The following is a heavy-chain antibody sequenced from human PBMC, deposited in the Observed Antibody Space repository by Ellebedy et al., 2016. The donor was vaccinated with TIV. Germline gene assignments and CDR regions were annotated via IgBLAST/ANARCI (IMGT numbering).Heavy chain of an antibody. V-gene: IGHV1-46*01. CDR1: GYTFTKYY. J-gene: IGHJ4*02. CDR2: INPSGGST. D-gene: IGHD5-12*01. CDR3: ARDLSAYEV. Sequence: ASVKVSCKASGYTFTKYYMTWVRQAPGQGLEWMGIINPSGGSTSHSPKFQGRVTLTRDTSTSTVYMELSSLRSEDTAVYYCARDLSAYEVWGQGTLVTVSS.